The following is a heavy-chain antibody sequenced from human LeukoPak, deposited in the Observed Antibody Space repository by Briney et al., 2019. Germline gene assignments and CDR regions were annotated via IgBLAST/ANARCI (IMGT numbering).Heavy chain of an antibody. Sequence: PGASVKVSCKASGYTFTSYNMHWVRQAPGQGLECMGIIKPSDGSTAYAQNFQGRVTMTRDTSTTTVYMELSSLRSDDTAVYYCARAGLGPAAGPSHFDYWGLGTLVTVSS. CDR2: IKPSDGST. V-gene: IGHV1-46*01. CDR1: GYTFTSYN. CDR3: ARAGLGPAAGPSHFDY. J-gene: IGHJ4*02. D-gene: IGHD6-13*01.